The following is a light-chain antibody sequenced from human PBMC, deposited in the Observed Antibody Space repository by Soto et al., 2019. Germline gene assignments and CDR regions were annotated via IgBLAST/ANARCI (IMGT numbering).Light chain of an antibody. CDR3: SSYTSSSNWV. CDR1: SSDVGGYNY. CDR2: DVS. V-gene: IGLV2-14*01. J-gene: IGLJ3*02. Sequence: QSALTQPASVSGSPGQSITISCTGTSSDVGGYNYVSWYQQHPGKAPKLMIYDVSNRPSGVSNRFSGSKSGNTASLTISGLQAEDEAYYYCSSYTSSSNWVFGGGTKVTVL.